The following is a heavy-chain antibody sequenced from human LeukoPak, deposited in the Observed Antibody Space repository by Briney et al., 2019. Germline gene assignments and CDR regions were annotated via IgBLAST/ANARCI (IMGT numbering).Heavy chain of an antibody. D-gene: IGHD3-22*01. CDR1: GFTFNNAW. V-gene: IGHV3-15*01. CDR3: ITFSMIVVVITD. Sequence: KAGGPLRLSCAASGFTFNNAWMSWVRQAPGKGLEWVGRIKSKTDGGTTDYAAPVKGRFTISRDDSKNTLYLQMNSLKTEDTAVYYCITFSMIVVVITDWGQGTLVTVSS. CDR2: IKSKTDGGTT. J-gene: IGHJ4*02.